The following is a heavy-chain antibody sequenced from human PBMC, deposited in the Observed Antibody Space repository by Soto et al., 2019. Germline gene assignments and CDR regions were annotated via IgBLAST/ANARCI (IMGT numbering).Heavy chain of an antibody. Sequence: GESLKISCKGSGYSFTSYWIGWVRQMPGKGLEWMGIIYPGDSDTRYSPSFQGQVTISADKSISTAYLQWSSLKASDTAMYYCARQLVGGEETGGMDVWGQGTTVTVSS. V-gene: IGHV5-51*01. CDR3: ARQLVGGEETGGMDV. D-gene: IGHD6-6*01. J-gene: IGHJ6*02. CDR2: IYPGDSDT. CDR1: GYSFTSYW.